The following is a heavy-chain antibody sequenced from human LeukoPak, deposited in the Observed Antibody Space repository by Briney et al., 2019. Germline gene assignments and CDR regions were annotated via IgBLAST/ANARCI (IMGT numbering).Heavy chain of an antibody. Sequence: PSETLSLTCTVSGGSISSYYWSWIRQPPGKGLEWIGLIYTSGSTNYNPSLKSRVTISVDTSKNQFSLKPSSVTAADTAVYYCARVRYDSSGYRDFDIWGQGTMVTVSS. CDR2: IYTSGST. D-gene: IGHD3-22*01. CDR3: ARVRYDSSGYRDFDI. CDR1: GGSISSYY. V-gene: IGHV4-4*08. J-gene: IGHJ3*02.